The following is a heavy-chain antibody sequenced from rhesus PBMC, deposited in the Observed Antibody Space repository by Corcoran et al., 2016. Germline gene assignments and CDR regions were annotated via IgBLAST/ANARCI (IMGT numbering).Heavy chain of an antibody. J-gene: IGHJ5-1*01. CDR1: GGSISSNY. V-gene: IGHV4S11*01. D-gene: IGHD1-20*01. CDR3: ARRGWDNGRFDV. Sequence: QVQLQESGPGLVKPLETLSLTCAVSGGSISSNYWGWIRQAPGKGLEWIGHIYGSDMDNNSHPSLRSRGTLSVDTCKNHLAQKRRSVTAADTAVYYCARRGWDNGRFDVWGPGVLVTVSS. CDR2: IYGSDMDN.